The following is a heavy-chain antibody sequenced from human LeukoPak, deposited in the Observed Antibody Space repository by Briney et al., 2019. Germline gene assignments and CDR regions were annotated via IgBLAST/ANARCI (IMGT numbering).Heavy chain of an antibody. CDR3: ARGHIAAALFDY. J-gene: IGHJ4*02. Sequence: SETLSLTCTVSGGSISSGSYYWSWIRQPAGKGLEWIGRIYTSGSTNYNPSLKSRLTISVDTSKNQFSLKLSSVTAADTAVYYCARGHIAAALFDYWGQGTLVTVSS. CDR2: IYTSGST. CDR1: GGSISSGSYY. V-gene: IGHV4-61*02. D-gene: IGHD6-13*01.